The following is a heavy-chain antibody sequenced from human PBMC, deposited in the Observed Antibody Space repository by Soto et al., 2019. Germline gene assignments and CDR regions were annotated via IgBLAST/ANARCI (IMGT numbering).Heavy chain of an antibody. J-gene: IGHJ6*02. Sequence: QVQLVQSGAEVKKPGASVKVSCKASGYAFTDYYMHWVRQAPGQGLEWMGWINSKSGGTTLAKRFQGRVTMTRYTSISTTHLVVSRLRSDDTAIFYCARSATDMAAPYCGMDVWGQGTTVTVSS. D-gene: IGHD5-18*01. CDR3: ARSATDMAAPYCGMDV. V-gene: IGHV1-2*02. CDR1: GYAFTDYY. CDR2: INSKSGGT.